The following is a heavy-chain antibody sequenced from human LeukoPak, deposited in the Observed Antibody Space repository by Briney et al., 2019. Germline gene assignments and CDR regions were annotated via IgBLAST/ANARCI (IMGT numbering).Heavy chain of an antibody. CDR2: IYTSGST. V-gene: IGHV4-4*07. D-gene: IGHD3-22*01. CDR3: ARDVKYYDSSGSLDY. CDR1: GGSISSYY. J-gene: IGHJ4*02. Sequence: SETLSLTCAVSGGSISSYYWSWIRQPAGKGLEWIGRIYTSGSTNYNPSLKSRVTMSVDTSKNQFSLKLSSVTAADTAVYYCARDVKYYDSSGSLDYWGQGTLVTVSS.